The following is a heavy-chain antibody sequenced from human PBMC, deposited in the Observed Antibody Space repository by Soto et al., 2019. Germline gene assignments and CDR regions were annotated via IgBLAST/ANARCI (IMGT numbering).Heavy chain of an antibody. V-gene: IGHV3-30*18. CDR1: GITFSNYG. D-gene: IGHD4-17*01. CDR3: AKESTVKRAIEIDC. CDR2: VSYDGNVK. Sequence: GGSLRLSCAASGITFSNYGMHWVRQAPGKGLEWVAVVSYDGNVKYYADSVKGRFTISRDNSKNTLYVQMNSLRPEDTAVYFCAKESTVKRAIEIDCWGQGTLVTVSS. J-gene: IGHJ4*02.